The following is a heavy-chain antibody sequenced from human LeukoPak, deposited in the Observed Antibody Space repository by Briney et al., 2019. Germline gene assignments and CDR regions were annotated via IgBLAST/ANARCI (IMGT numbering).Heavy chain of an antibody. Sequence: GGSLRLSCAASGFTFSSSGMNWVRQAPGKGLEWFSAISGGGVTYYIDSVKGRFTISRDNSKNTLYLQMNSLRAEDTAVYYCAKRIVATIRGCYFDYWGQGTLVTVSS. CDR3: AKRIVATIRGCYFDY. CDR1: GFTFSSSG. J-gene: IGHJ4*02. V-gene: IGHV3-23*01. D-gene: IGHD5-12*01. CDR2: ISGGGVT.